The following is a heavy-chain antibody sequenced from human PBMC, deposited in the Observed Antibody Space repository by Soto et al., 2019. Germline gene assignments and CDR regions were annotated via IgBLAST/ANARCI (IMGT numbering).Heavy chain of an antibody. CDR2: ISGSGGNT. J-gene: IGHJ6*02. CDR3: AKDLRWMRGYYYGMDV. Sequence: GGSLRLSCAASGFTFSSYAMSWVRQAPGKGLEWVSAISGSGGNTYYADSVKGRFTISRDNSKNTLYLQMNSLRAEDTAVYYCAKDLRWMRGYYYGMDVWGQGTTVTVSS. V-gene: IGHV3-23*01. D-gene: IGHD5-12*01. CDR1: GFTFSSYA.